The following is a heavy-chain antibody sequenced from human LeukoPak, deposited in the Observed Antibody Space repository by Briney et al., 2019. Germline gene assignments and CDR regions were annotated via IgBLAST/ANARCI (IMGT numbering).Heavy chain of an antibody. J-gene: IGHJ4*02. V-gene: IGHV1-69*05. CDR3: AREDYDILTGYYKGFGY. CDR2: IIPIFGTA. D-gene: IGHD3-9*01. Sequence: ASVKVSCKASGGTFSSYAISWVRQARGQGLEWMGRIIPIFGTANYAQKFQGRVTITTDESTSTAYMELSSLRSEDTAVYYCAREDYDILTGYYKGFGYWGQGTLVTVSS. CDR1: GGTFSSYA.